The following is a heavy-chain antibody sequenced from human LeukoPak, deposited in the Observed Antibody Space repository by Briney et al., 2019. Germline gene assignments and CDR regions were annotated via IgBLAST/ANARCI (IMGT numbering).Heavy chain of an antibody. CDR3: AKASIPHYWFDP. D-gene: IGHD2-21*01. J-gene: IGHJ5*02. CDR1: GFTFMILP. Sequence: GGPLDSPVPPLGFTFMILPCTGALQAPGKGLEWVSLISGDGGSTYYADSVKGRFTISRDNSKNSLYLQMNSLRTEDTALYYCAKASIPHYWFDPWGQGTLVTVSS. CDR2: ISGDGGST. V-gene: IGHV3-43*02.